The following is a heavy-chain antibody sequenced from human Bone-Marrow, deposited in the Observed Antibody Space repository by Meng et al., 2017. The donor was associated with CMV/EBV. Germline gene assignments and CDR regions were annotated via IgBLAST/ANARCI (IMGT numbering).Heavy chain of an antibody. V-gene: IGHV1-2*02. CDR3: ARIAGYEYFDP. CDR2: INPNSGGT. J-gene: IGHJ5*01. Sequence: ASVKVSCKASGYTFTGYYMHWVRQAPGQGLEWMGWINPNSGGTNYAQKFQGRVTMTSDTSISTAYMEPGRLRSDDTAVYYCARIAGYEYFDPWGQGTLVTVSS. D-gene: IGHD5-12*01. CDR1: GYTFTGYY.